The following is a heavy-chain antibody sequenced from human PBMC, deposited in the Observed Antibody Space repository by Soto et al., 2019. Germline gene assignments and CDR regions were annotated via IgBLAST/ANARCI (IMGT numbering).Heavy chain of an antibody. Sequence: QVQLVESGGGVVQPGRSLRLSCAASGFTFSSYGMHWVRQAPGKGLEWVAVIWYDGSNKYYADSVKGRFTISRDNSENTLYLQMNSLRAEDTAVYYCARDGPEGHSSSWLGYYFDYWGQGTLVTVSS. D-gene: IGHD6-13*01. CDR1: GFTFSSYG. V-gene: IGHV3-33*01. CDR3: ARDGPEGHSSSWLGYYFDY. CDR2: IWYDGSNK. J-gene: IGHJ4*02.